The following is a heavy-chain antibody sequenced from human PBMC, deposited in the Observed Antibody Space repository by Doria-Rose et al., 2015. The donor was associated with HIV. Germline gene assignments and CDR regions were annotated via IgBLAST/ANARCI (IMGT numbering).Heavy chain of an antibody. V-gene: IGHV4-59*01. CDR1: GGSISHYY. D-gene: IGHD1-26*01. CDR2: IFYTEST. Sequence: QVQLQESGPGLVKPSETLSLTCSVSGGSISHYYWSWIRQPPGKGLEHIGDIFYTESTNYSPSLKSRVSISIDTSKNKFSLRLSSVTAADTAVYYCARVLSGTYDYWGQGTLVTVSS. J-gene: IGHJ4*02. CDR3: ARVLSGTYDY.